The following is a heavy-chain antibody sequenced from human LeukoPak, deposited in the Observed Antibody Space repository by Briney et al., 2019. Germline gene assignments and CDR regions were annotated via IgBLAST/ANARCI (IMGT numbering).Heavy chain of an antibody. D-gene: IGHD3-10*01. V-gene: IGHV3-49*04. CDR2: IRSKPYGGTI. CDR3: AKGGRAGGSITMIRGVRSDYYYMDV. CDR1: GFTFGDYV. J-gene: IGHJ6*03. Sequence: TGGSLRLSCTASGFTFGDYVMGWVRQAPGKWLEWVSFIRSKPYGGTIEYAASVKGRFTISRDDSKSIAYLQMNSLRAGDTAVYYCAKGGRAGGSITMIRGVRSDYYYMDVWGKGTTVTISS.